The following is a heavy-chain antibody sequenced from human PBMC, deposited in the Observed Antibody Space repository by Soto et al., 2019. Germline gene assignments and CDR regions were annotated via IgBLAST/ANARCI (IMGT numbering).Heavy chain of an antibody. J-gene: IGHJ5*02. D-gene: IGHD6-6*01. V-gene: IGHV1-69*01. CDR2: IIPIFGTA. Sequence: QVQLVQSGAEVKKPGSSVKVSCKASGGTFSSYATSWVRQAPGQGLEWMGGIIPIFGTANYAQKFQGRVTITADESTSTAYMELSSLRSEDTAVYYCARDPESKVYSSSSVKNWFDPWGQGTLVTVSS. CDR1: GGTFSSYA. CDR3: ARDPESKVYSSSSVKNWFDP.